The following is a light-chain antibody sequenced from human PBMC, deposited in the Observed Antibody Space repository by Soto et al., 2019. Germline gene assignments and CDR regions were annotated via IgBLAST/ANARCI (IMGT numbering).Light chain of an antibody. J-gene: IGKJ2*01. Sequence: DIQMTQSPSSLSASVGDRVTITCRASQGISSYLNWYQQKPGKVPKLLIYAASSLQSGVPSRFSGSGSGTDFSLTISSLQPEDFATYYCQQSDSTPYTFGQRTKVGMK. CDR2: AAS. CDR3: QQSDSTPYT. CDR1: QGISSY. V-gene: IGKV1-39*01.